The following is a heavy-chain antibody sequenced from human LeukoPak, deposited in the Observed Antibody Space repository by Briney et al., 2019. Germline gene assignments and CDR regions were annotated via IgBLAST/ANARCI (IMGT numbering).Heavy chain of an antibody. V-gene: IGHV3-23*01. CDR2: ISSAGTHT. CDR3: QGLGTDYHFGPFDI. J-gene: IGHJ3*02. Sequence: GGSLRLSCAASGFSFVNNAMSWVRQTPGKGLEWVSAISSAGTHTFYADSVKSRFTISRDNSKNTLYLQMNSLRAEDTAIYYCQGLGTDYHFGPFDIWGQGTVVTVSS. CDR1: GFSFVNNA. D-gene: IGHD3/OR15-3a*01.